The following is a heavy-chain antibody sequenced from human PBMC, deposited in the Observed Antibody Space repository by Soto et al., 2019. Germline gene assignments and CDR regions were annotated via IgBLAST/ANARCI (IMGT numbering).Heavy chain of an antibody. J-gene: IGHJ4*02. D-gene: IGHD3-16*01. Sequence: SETLSLTCTVAEASGNNDYWTWIRQSAGKGLECIGYISYSGTINYNPSFRSRVSMSLDTSKNQFYLRLSSVAAADTAFYYCARVIGGRKLFDYWGQGTLVTVSS. CDR1: EASGNNDY. CDR3: ARVIGGRKLFDY. V-gene: IGHV4-59*02. CDR2: ISYSGTI.